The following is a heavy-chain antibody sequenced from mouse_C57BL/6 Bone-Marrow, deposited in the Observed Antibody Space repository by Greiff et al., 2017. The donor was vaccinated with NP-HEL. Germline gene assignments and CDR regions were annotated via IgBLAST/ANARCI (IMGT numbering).Heavy chain of an antibody. J-gene: IGHJ3*01. CDR2: IYPRSGNT. Sequence: VQLQQSGAELARPGASVKLSCKASGYTFTSYGISWVKQRTGQGLEWIGEIYPRSGNTYYNEKFKGKATLTADKSSSTAYMELRSLTSEDSAVYFCARSQSYYDYWFAYWGQGTLVTVSA. V-gene: IGHV1-81*01. CDR3: ARSQSYYDYWFAY. D-gene: IGHD2-4*01. CDR1: GYTFTSYG.